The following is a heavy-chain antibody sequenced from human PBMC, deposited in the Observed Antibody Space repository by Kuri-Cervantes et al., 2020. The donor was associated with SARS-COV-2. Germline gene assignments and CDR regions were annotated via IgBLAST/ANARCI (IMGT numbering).Heavy chain of an antibody. CDR1: GFTFSSYE. CDR2: ISSSGSTI. Sequence: GESLKISCAASGFTFSSYEMNWVRQAPGKGLEWVSYISSSGSTIYYADSVKGRFTISRDNAKNSLYLQMNSLRAEDTAVYYCARDSPGYRPHDWWFDPWGQGTLVTVSS. D-gene: IGHD3-16*02. J-gene: IGHJ5*02. V-gene: IGHV3-48*03. CDR3: ARDSPGYRPHDWWFDP.